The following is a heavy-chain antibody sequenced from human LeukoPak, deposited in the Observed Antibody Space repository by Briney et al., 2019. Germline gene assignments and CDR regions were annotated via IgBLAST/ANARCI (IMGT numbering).Heavy chain of an antibody. Sequence: SETLSLTCTVPGYSISSGYYWGWIRQPPGKGLEWIGSIYHSGSTYYNPSLKSRVTISVDTSKNQFSLKLSSVTAADTAVYYCARVEQQLVQPPWYFDLWGRGTLVTVSS. CDR2: IYHSGST. J-gene: IGHJ2*01. CDR3: ARVEQQLVQPPWYFDL. D-gene: IGHD6-13*01. CDR1: GYSISSGYY. V-gene: IGHV4-38-2*02.